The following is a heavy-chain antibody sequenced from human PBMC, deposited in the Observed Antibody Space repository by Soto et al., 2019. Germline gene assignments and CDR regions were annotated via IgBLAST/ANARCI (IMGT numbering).Heavy chain of an antibody. CDR2: INPNSGGT. J-gene: IGHJ6*02. V-gene: IGHV1-2*02. Sequence: ASVKVSCKASGYTFTGYYMHWVRQAPGQGLEWMGWINPNSGGTNYAQKFQGRVTMTRDTSISTAYMELSRLRSDDTAVYYCARDRIAAAGYYYYGMDVWGQGTTVTVSS. CDR3: ARDRIAAAGYYYYGMDV. CDR1: GYTFTGYY. D-gene: IGHD6-13*01.